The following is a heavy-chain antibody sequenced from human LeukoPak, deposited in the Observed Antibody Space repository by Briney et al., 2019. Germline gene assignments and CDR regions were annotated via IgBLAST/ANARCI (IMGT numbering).Heavy chain of an antibody. Sequence: GRSLRLSCAASGFTFSSYGMHWVRQAPGEGLEWVAVIWYDGSNKYYADSVKGRFTISRDNSKNTLYLQMNSLRAEDTAVYYCARDGSPYSGYVWGYYFDYWGQGTLVTVSS. D-gene: IGHD5-12*01. J-gene: IGHJ4*02. CDR1: GFTFSSYG. CDR2: IWYDGSNK. V-gene: IGHV3-33*01. CDR3: ARDGSPYSGYVWGYYFDY.